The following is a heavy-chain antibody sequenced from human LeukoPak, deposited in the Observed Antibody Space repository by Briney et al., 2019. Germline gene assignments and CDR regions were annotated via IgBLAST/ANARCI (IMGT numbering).Heavy chain of an antibody. CDR2: ISYDGSNK. Sequence: GGSLRLSCAASGFTFSSYGMHWVRQAPGKGLEWVAVISYDGSNKYYPDSVKGRFTISRDNSKNTLYLQMNSLRAEDTAVYYCARSLRVRGVPDYMDVXGKGTTVTISS. J-gene: IGHJ6*03. V-gene: IGHV3-30*03. CDR3: ARSLRVRGVPDYMDV. D-gene: IGHD3-10*01. CDR1: GFTFSSYG.